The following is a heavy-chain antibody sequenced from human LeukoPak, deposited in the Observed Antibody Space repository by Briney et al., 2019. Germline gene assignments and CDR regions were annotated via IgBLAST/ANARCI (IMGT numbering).Heavy chain of an antibody. CDR2: IIPIFGTA. Sequence: SVKVSCKASGGTFSSYAISWVRQAPGQGLEWMGGIIPIFGTANYAQKFQGRVTITADESTSTAYMELSSLRSEDTAVYYCASYLLGWAVAAPLDYWGQGTLVTVSS. CDR1: GGTFSSYA. CDR3: ASYLLGWAVAAPLDY. J-gene: IGHJ4*02. D-gene: IGHD2-15*01. V-gene: IGHV1-69*13.